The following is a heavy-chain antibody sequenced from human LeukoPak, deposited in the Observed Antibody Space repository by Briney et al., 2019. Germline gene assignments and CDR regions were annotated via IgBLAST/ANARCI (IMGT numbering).Heavy chain of an antibody. CDR1: GYTFTGYY. CDR2: INPNSGGT. CDR3: ATSHY. V-gene: IGHV1-2*02. D-gene: IGHD3-9*01. Sequence: ASVKVSCKASGYTFTGYYLHWVRQAPGQGLEWMGWINPNSGGTNYAQRFQGRISMTRDTSISTAYMELNRLRSDDPAVYYCATSHYWGQGTLVTVSS. J-gene: IGHJ4*02.